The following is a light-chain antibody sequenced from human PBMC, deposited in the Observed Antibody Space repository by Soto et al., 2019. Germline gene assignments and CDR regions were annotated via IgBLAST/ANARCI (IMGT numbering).Light chain of an antibody. J-gene: IGLJ2*01. CDR2: DVT. CDR3: SSYRGYSTLEGVL. Sequence: QSALTQPASVSGSPGQSITISCTGTSSDGGGYKYVSWYQQYPGKAPKLMIYDVTIRPSGVSSRFSGSKSGSTASLTISGLQAEDEADYYCSSYRGYSTLEGVLFGGGTKLTVL. CDR1: SSDGGGYKY. V-gene: IGLV2-14*03.